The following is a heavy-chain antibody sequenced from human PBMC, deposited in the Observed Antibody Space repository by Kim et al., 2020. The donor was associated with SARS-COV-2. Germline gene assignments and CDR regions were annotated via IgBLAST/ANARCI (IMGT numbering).Heavy chain of an antibody. D-gene: IGHD3-9*01. Sequence: ASVKVSCKVSGYTLTELSMHWVRQAPGKGLEWMGGFDPEDGETIYAQKFQGRVTMTEDTSTDTAYMELSSLRSEDTAVYYCATDVWGDILTGSLYYWGQGTLVTVSS. CDR2: FDPEDGET. V-gene: IGHV1-24*01. CDR3: ATDVWGDILTGSLYY. CDR1: GYTLTELS. J-gene: IGHJ4*02.